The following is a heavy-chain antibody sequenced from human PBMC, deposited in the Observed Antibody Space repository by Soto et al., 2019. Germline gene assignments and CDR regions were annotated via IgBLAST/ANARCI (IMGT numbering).Heavy chain of an antibody. J-gene: IGHJ4*02. Sequence: PGGSLRLSCAASGFTFSSYAMHWVRQAPGKGLEWVAVISYDGSNKYYADSVKGRFTISRDNSKNTLYLQMNSLRAEDTAVYYCARGGVYGDYEFFDYWGQGTLVTVSS. D-gene: IGHD4-17*01. CDR2: ISYDGSNK. CDR3: ARGGVYGDYEFFDY. CDR1: GFTFSSYA. V-gene: IGHV3-30-3*01.